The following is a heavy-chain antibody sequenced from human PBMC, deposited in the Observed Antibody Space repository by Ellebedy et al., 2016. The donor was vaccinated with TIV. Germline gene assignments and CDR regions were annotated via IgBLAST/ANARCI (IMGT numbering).Heavy chain of an antibody. J-gene: IGHJ4*02. D-gene: IGHD3-3*01. CDR2: ISGSGGST. V-gene: IGHV3-23*01. CDR3: AKAPIWSGKPGPDY. CDR1: GFTFSSYA. Sequence: GGSLRLXXAASGFTFSSYAMSWVRQAPGKGLEWVSAISGSGGSTYYADSVKGRFTISRDNSKNTLYLQMNSLRAEDTAVYYCAKAPIWSGKPGPDYWGQGTLVTVSS.